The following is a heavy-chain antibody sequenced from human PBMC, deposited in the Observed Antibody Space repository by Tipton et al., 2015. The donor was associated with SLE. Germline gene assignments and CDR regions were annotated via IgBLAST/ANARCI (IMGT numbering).Heavy chain of an antibody. D-gene: IGHD6-13*01. J-gene: IGHJ4*02. V-gene: IGHV3-23*01. CDR1: GYSISSGYY. Sequence: LSLTCTVSGYSISSGYYWGWIRQPPGKGLEWVSAISGSGGSTYYADSVKGRFTISRDNAKNSLYLQMNSLRPEDTALYYCAKDKRSSWYYFDYWGQGTLVTVSS. CDR3: AKDKRSSWYYFDY. CDR2: ISGSGGST.